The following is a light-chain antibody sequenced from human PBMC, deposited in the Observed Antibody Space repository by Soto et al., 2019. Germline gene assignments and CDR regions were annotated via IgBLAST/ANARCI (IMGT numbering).Light chain of an antibody. J-gene: IGLJ2*01. CDR2: LNSDGSH. Sequence: QPVLTQSPSASASLGDSVKLTCTLRSGHSSYAIAWHQQQPEKGPRYLMKLNSDGSHSKGDGIPDRFSGSSSGAERYLTISSLQSEDEADYYRQTWGSGTVVFGGGTKLTVL. CDR3: QTWGSGTVV. CDR1: SGHSSYA. V-gene: IGLV4-69*01.